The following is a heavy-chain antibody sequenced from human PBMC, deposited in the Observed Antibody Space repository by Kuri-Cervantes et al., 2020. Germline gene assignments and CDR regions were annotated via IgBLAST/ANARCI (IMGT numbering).Heavy chain of an antibody. CDR3: ARDMSTVTTDDAFDI. CDR1: GFTFTGYY. J-gene: IGHJ3*02. V-gene: IGHV1-2*02. Sequence: ASVKVSCKASGFTFTGYYIHWVRQAPGQGLEWMGWVNPNNGGTNYAQKLQGRVTLTRDTSTTTAYMELRSLRPDDTALYYCARDMSTVTTDDAFDIWGQGTMVTVSS. CDR2: VNPNNGGT. D-gene: IGHD4-17*01.